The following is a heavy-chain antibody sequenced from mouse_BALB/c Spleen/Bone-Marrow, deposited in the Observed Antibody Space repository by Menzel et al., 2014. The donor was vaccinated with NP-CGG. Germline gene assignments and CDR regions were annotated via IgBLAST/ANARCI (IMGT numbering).Heavy chain of an antibody. V-gene: IGHV5-17*02. CDR1: GFTFSSFG. CDR2: ISSGSTAI. D-gene: IGHD4-1*01. Sequence: EVKVVESGGGLVQPGGSRKLSCAASGFTFSSFGMHWVRQAPEKGLEWVAYISSGSTAICYADTVKGRFTISRDNPKNTLLLQMTSLRSEDTAMYYCARGGNWDDFDVWGAGTTVTVSS. J-gene: IGHJ1*01. CDR3: ARGGNWDDFDV.